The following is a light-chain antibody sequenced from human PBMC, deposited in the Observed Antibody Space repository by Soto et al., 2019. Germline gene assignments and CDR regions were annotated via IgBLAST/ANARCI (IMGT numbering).Light chain of an antibody. CDR2: AAS. J-gene: IGKJ1*01. CDR3: QQYNSYPWT. CDR1: QSISSY. Sequence: DIPMTQSPSSLSAAVGDRVTITCRASQSISSYLNWYQQKPGKAPKLLIYAASSLESGVPSRFSGSGSGTEFPLTISSLQPDAFATYYCQQYNSYPWTFGKGTKVDIK. V-gene: IGKV1-5*01.